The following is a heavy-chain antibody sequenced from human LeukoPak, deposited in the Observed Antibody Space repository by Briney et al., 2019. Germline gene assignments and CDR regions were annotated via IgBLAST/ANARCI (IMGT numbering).Heavy chain of an antibody. CDR3: VRDRYSGYDWDFDY. CDR1: GYTFTGYY. CDR2: INPNSGGT. D-gene: IGHD5-12*01. Sequence: ASVKVSCKASGYTFTGYYMHWVRQAPGQGLEWMGRINPNSGGTNYAQKFQGRVTMTRDTFISTAYMELSRLRSDDTAVYYCVRDRYSGYDWDFDYWGQGTLVTVSS. J-gene: IGHJ4*02. V-gene: IGHV1-2*06.